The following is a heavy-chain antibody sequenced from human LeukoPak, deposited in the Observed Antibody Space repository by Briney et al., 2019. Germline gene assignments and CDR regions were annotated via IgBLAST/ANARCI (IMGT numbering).Heavy chain of an antibody. J-gene: IGHJ6*03. D-gene: IGHD1-26*01. Sequence: PSETLSLTCTVSGGSISSSSYYWGWIRQPPGKGLEWIGSIYYSGSTYYNPSLKSRVTMSVDTSKNQFSLKLSSVTAADTAVYYCARDRSGSYGAVSYYYYYMDVWGKGTTVTISS. V-gene: IGHV4-39*07. CDR2: IYYSGST. CDR3: ARDRSGSYGAVSYYYYYMDV. CDR1: GGSISSSSYY.